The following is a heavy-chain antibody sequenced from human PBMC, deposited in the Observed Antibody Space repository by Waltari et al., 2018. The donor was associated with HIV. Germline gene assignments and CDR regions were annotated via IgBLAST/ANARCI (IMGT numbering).Heavy chain of an antibody. CDR1: GITLSSTS. CDR3: ARDLSAASVAGSSGY. D-gene: IGHD6-19*01. J-gene: IGHJ4*02. CDR2: ISSGSGYI. Sequence: EVQLVESGGGLVKPGGALRRDCAAPGITLSSTSIHWVRQAPGKWLEYISSISSGSGYIYYADSVKGRFTISRDNAKNSLYLQMNSLRAADTAVYYCARDLSAASVAGSSGYWGQGTLVTVSS. V-gene: IGHV3-21*01.